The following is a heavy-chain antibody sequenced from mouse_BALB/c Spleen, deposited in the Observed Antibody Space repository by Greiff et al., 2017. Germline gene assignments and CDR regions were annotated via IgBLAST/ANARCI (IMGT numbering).Heavy chain of an antibody. V-gene: IGHV1S135*01. Sequence: EVKLMESGPELVKPGASVKVSCKASGYSFTDYNMYWVKQSHGKSLEWIGNIDPYNGGTSYNQKFKGKATLTVDKSYSTVFMNLNSLTSEDSAVYYCARGYYGSSYDWYFDVGGAGTTVTVSS. D-gene: IGHD1-1*01. J-gene: IGHJ1*01. CDR1: GYSFTDYN. CDR2: IDPYNGGT. CDR3: ARGYYGSSYDWYFDV.